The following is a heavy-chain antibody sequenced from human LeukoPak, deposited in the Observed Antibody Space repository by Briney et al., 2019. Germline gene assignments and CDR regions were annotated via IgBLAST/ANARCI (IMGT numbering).Heavy chain of an antibody. CDR3: ARSLRYLVRSFDY. Sequence: SETLSLTCAAYSGSFSGYYWSWIRQPPGKGLEWIGEINHSGSTNYNPSLKSRVTISVDTSKNQFSLKLSSVTAADTAVYYCARSLRYLVRSFDYWGQGTLVTVSS. CDR1: SGSFSGYY. V-gene: IGHV4-34*01. D-gene: IGHD1-26*01. J-gene: IGHJ4*02. CDR2: INHSGST.